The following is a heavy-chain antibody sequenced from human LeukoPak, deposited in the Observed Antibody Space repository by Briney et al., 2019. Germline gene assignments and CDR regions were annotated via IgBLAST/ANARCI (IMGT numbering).Heavy chain of an antibody. Sequence: GGSLRLSCAASGFTFSSYAMSWVRQAPGKGLEWVSAISGSGGSTYYADSVKGRFTISRDNSKNTLYLQMNSLRAEDTAVYYCAKLSESDFWSGYFRHYYYYYMDVWGKGTTVTVSS. CDR3: AKLSESDFWSGYFRHYYYYYMDV. D-gene: IGHD3-3*01. CDR1: GFTFSSYA. J-gene: IGHJ6*03. V-gene: IGHV3-23*01. CDR2: ISGSGGST.